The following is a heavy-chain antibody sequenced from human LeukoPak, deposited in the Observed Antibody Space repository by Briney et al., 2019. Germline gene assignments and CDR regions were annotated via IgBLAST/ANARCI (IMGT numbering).Heavy chain of an antibody. D-gene: IGHD6-13*01. Sequence: ASVKVSCKASGYTFTGYYMHWVRQAPGQGLEWMGWISGYNGNTKYAQNLQGRVTLTTDTSTNTAYMELRSLRSDDTAVYYCARGRIAAAEEWFDPWGQGTLVTVSS. J-gene: IGHJ5*02. V-gene: IGHV1-18*04. CDR2: ISGYNGNT. CDR1: GYTFTGYY. CDR3: ARGRIAAAEEWFDP.